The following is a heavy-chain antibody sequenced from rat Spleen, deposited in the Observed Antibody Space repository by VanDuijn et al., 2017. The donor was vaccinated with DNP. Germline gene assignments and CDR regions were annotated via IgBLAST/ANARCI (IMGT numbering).Heavy chain of an antibody. Sequence: EVQLVETGGGLVQSGRSLKLSCIASGFTFSSYWMFWVRQAPGEGLEWIASINPDGGSTYYPDSVRGRFTISRDNAENTVYLQISSLRSEDTATYYCASWAPIAPISTSNYWGQGVMVTVSS. CDR1: GFTFSSYW. D-gene: IGHD1-2*01. V-gene: IGHV5-58*01. CDR2: INPDGGST. J-gene: IGHJ2*01. CDR3: ASWAPIAPISTSNY.